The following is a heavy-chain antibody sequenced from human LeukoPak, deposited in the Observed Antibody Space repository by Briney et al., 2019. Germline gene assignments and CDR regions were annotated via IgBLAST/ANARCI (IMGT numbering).Heavy chain of an antibody. J-gene: IGHJ4*02. Sequence: GGSLRLSCAASGFTFSNAWMSWVRQAPGKGLEWVGRIKSKSDGGTTDYITPVKGRFTISRDDSKNTLYLQINSLKTEDSALYYCTTMLFGELLHWGQGTLVTVSS. CDR1: GFTFSNAW. CDR2: IKSKSDGGTT. V-gene: IGHV3-15*01. CDR3: TTMLFGELLH. D-gene: IGHD3-10*01.